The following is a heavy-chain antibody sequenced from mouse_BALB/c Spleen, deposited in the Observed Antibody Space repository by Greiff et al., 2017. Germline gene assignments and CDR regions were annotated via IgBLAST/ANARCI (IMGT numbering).Heavy chain of an antibody. CDR2: IRNKANGYTT. Sequence: EVKLMESGGGLVQPGGSLRLSCATSGFTFTDYYMSWVRQPPGKALEWLGCIRNKANGYTTEYSASVKGRFTISRDKSQSILYLQMNTLRAEDSATDYCASDYSPGAMDYWGQGTSVTVSS. J-gene: IGHJ4*01. D-gene: IGHD2-12*01. CDR1: GFTFTDYY. CDR3: ASDYSPGAMDY. V-gene: IGHV7-3*02.